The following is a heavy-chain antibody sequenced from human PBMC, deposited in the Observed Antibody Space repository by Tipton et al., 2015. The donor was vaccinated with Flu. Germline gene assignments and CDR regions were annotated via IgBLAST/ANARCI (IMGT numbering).Heavy chain of an antibody. Sequence: SLRLSCAASGFTFEDHAMHWVRQGPGKGLEWVSFISWNSDTIAYADSVKGRFTISRDSAKSSLYLQMNSLRPEDTASYYCARSPFGRAPRPVVDYWGRGTLVTVSS. CDR2: ISWNSDTI. V-gene: IGHV3-9*01. CDR3: ARSPFGRAPRPVVDY. CDR1: GFTFEDHA. J-gene: IGHJ4*02. D-gene: IGHD6-6*01.